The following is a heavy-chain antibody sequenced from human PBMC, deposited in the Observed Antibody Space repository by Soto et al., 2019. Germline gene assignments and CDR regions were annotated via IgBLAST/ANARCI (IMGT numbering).Heavy chain of an antibody. D-gene: IGHD3-16*01. CDR3: ARTKSRFWYGMDV. CDR1: GFSLSTSGMC. Sequence: SGPTREPTQTLTLTCTFSGFSLSTSGMCVSWIRQPPGKALEWLALIDWDDDKYYSTSLKTRLTISKDTSKNQVVLTMTNMDPVDTATYYCARTKSRFWYGMDVWGQGTTVTVSS. CDR2: IDWDDDK. J-gene: IGHJ6*02. V-gene: IGHV2-70*01.